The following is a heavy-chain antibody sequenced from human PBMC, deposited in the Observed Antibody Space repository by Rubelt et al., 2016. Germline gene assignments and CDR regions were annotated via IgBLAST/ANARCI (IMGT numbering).Heavy chain of an antibody. Sequence: EVQLVESGGGLVQPGGSLRLSCAASGFTFSRYWMSWVRQAPGKGLEWVSAISGSGGSTYYADSVKGRLTISRDNSKNTLYLQMNSLRAEDTAVYYCAFSIAVAGTYFDYWGQGTLVTVSS. D-gene: IGHD6-19*01. CDR3: AFSIAVAGTYFDY. V-gene: IGHV3-23*04. CDR1: GFTFSRYW. CDR2: ISGSGGST. J-gene: IGHJ4*02.